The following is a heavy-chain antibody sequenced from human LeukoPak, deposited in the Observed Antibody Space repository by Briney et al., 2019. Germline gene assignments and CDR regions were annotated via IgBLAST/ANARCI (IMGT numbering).Heavy chain of an antibody. CDR2: IYYSGTT. D-gene: IGHD5-24*01. CDR1: GGSISNYY. V-gene: IGHV4-59*08. Sequence: KPSETLSLTCTVSGGSISNYYWSWIRQPPGKGLEWIGYIYYSGTTNYNPSLKSRVTISVDTSKNQLSLKLSSVTAADTAVYYCARHGRWMSPLSNWGQGTLVTVSS. J-gene: IGHJ4*02. CDR3: ARHGRWMSPLSN.